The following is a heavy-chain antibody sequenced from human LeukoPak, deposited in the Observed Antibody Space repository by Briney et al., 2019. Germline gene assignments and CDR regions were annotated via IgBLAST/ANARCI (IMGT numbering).Heavy chain of an antibody. J-gene: IGHJ4*02. Sequence: KRSETLSLTCTVSGGSISSYYWSWIRQPPGKGLEWIGYIYYSGSTNYNPSLKSRVTISVDTSKNQFSLKLSSVTAADTAVYYCARGLRGGYYFDYWGQGTLVTVSS. CDR2: IYYSGST. CDR1: GGSISSYY. V-gene: IGHV4-59*08. D-gene: IGHD4-17*01. CDR3: ARGLRGGYYFDY.